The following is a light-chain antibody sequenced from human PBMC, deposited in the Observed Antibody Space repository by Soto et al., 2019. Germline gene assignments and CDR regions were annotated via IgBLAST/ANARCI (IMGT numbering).Light chain of an antibody. CDR3: SSYAGNYV. Sequence: QSVLTQPASVSGSPGQSITISCTGTSSDVGSNNLVSWYQQHPGKAPKLMIYEGSRRPSGVSNRFSGSKSGYTASLTISGLQAYDEDDYYCSSYAGNYVLGAGIKVT. CDR1: SSDVGSNNL. J-gene: IGLJ1*01. CDR2: EGS. V-gene: IGLV2-23*01.